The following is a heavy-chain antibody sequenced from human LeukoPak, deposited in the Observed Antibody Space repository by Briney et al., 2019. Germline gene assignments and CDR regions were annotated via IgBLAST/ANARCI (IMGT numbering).Heavy chain of an antibody. CDR3: ARGEGDCGSGFLQMDFDY. CDR2: IYYSGST. J-gene: IGHJ4*02. D-gene: IGHD3-10*01. V-gene: IGHV4-39*07. CDR1: GGSISSSSYY. Sequence: PSETLSLTCTVSGGSISSSSYYWGWIRQPPGKGLEWIGSIYYSGSTYYNPSLKSRVTISVDTSKNQFSLKLSSVTAADTAVYYCARGEGDCGSGFLQMDFDYWGQGTLVTVSS.